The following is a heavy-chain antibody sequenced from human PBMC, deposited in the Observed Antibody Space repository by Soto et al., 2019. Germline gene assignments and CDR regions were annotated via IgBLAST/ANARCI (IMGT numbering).Heavy chain of an antibody. V-gene: IGHV3-64D*06. CDR3: VKGNQLLRYYFEF. CDR1: GFTFSKYA. Sequence: GGSLRLSCSVSGFTFSKYAMHWVRQAPGKGLEYVSGITSDGDSTWHADSVKDRFAISRDNSKNTLFLQMSSLRVEDTAIYFCVKGNQLLRYYFEFWGPGTLVTVSS. CDR2: ITSDGDST. D-gene: IGHD2-15*01. J-gene: IGHJ4*01.